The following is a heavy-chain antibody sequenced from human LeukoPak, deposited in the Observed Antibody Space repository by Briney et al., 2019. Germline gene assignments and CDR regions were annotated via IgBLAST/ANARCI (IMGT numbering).Heavy chain of an antibody. CDR2: ISSSSSYI. Sequence: GGSLRLSCAASGFTFSSYSMNWVRQAPGKGLEWVSSISSSSSYIYYADSVKGRFTISRDNAKNSLYLQMNSLRAEDTAVYYCARAYCSGGSCYWFDPWGQGTLVTVSS. J-gene: IGHJ5*02. CDR3: ARAYCSGGSCYWFDP. CDR1: GFTFSSYS. D-gene: IGHD2-15*01. V-gene: IGHV3-21*01.